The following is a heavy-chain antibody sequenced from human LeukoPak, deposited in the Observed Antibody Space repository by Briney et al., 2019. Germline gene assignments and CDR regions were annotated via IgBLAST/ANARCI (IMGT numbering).Heavy chain of an antibody. CDR2: ISYDGSNK. CDR1: GFTFSSYA. J-gene: IGHJ4*02. V-gene: IGHV3-30*04. Sequence: GGSLRLSCAASGFTFSSYAMHWVRQAPGKGLEWVAVISYDGSNKYYADSVKGRFTISRDNSRNTLYLQMNSLRAEDTAVYYCARAQEWLVDYWGQGTLVTVSS. CDR3: ARAQEWLVDY. D-gene: IGHD6-19*01.